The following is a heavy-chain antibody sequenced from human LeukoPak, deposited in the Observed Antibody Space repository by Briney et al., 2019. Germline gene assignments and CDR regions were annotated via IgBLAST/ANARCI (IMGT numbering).Heavy chain of an antibody. Sequence: RTGGSLRLAWTASGFTLSNFAMSWVSRAPGKGLGWVSCNTGSVEYSANSGKGAFTVTRDNSKTTLYLQTNSLVAEHTATYYGARGSDLARYNELEYWGQGTLVTVSS. CDR1: GFTLSNFA. J-gene: IGHJ4*02. D-gene: IGHD1-14*01. V-gene: IGHV3-23*01. CDR2: NTGSVE. CDR3: ARGSDLARYNELEY.